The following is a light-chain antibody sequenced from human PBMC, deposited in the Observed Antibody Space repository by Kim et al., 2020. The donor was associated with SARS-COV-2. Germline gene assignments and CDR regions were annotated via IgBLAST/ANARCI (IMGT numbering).Light chain of an antibody. Sequence: DIVMTQSPESLTLSLGARATINCKSSQSVLYSPNNENYLAWYQHKAGQPPKLLFYWASNRESGVPDRFSGSGSGTDFTLTISSLQAEDVAVYYCQQYYSTPYTFGQGTRLEL. J-gene: IGKJ2*01. CDR2: WAS. CDR3: QQYYSTPYT. CDR1: QSVLYSPNNENY. V-gene: IGKV4-1*01.